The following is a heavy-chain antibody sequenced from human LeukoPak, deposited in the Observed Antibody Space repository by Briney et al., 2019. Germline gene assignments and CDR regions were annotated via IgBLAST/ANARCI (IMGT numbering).Heavy chain of an antibody. Sequence: QPGGSLRLSCAASGFSFSSYAMSWVRQAPGKGLEWVSAIVGSGGNMYYADSVKGRFTIFGDNFKSTLYLQMNSLRAEDTAVYYCAKGLTWDSTSCSDWGQGTLVTVSS. J-gene: IGHJ4*02. V-gene: IGHV3-23*01. D-gene: IGHD2-2*01. CDR3: AKGLTWDSTSCSD. CDR2: IVGSGGNM. CDR1: GFSFSSYA.